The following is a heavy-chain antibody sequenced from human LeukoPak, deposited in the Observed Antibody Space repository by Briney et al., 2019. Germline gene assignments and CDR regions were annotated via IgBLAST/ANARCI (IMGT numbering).Heavy chain of an antibody. CDR2: IYYNGST. CDR1: GGSISSGGYY. J-gene: IGHJ2*01. D-gene: IGHD6-13*01. V-gene: IGHV4-31*03. Sequence: PSQTLSLTCIVSGGSISSGGYYWSWLRQLPGKGLEWIGYIYYNGSTYYNPSLKSRVIISVDTSNNQFSLRLTSVTAADTAVYYCARIRIAAAGLESWYFDLWGRGTLVTVSS. CDR3: ARIRIAAAGLESWYFDL.